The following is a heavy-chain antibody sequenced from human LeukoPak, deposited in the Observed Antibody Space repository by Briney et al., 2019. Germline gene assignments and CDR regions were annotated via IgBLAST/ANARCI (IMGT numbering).Heavy chain of an antibody. J-gene: IGHJ4*02. CDR1: GFTVSSNY. CDR3: ARGGIPAYDFWSGYNY. Sequence: GGSLRLSCAASGFTVSSNYMRWVRQAPGKGLEWVSVIYSGGSTYYADSVKGRFTISRDNSKNTLYLQMNSLRAEDTAVYYCARGGIPAYDFWSGYNYWGQGTPVTVSS. V-gene: IGHV3-53*01. CDR2: IYSGGST. D-gene: IGHD3-3*01.